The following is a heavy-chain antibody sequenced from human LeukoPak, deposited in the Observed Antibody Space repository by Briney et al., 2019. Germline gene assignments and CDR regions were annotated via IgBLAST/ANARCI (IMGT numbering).Heavy chain of an antibody. V-gene: IGHV4-38-2*01. CDR3: ARWVSSNRNWFDP. CDR1: GYSISHGCY. Sequence: SETLSLTCAVSGYSISHGCYWGWVRQPPGKGLEWIGVVYHTGNAYYNPSLKSRVTTSVDTSNNQFSLRVTSVTAADTAVYYCARWVSSNRNWFDPWGQGTLVIVSS. CDR2: VYHTGNA. J-gene: IGHJ5*02. D-gene: IGHD6-13*01.